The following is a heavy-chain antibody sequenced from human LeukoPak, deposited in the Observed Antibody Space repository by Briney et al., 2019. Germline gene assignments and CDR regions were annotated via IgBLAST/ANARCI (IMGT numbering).Heavy chain of an antibody. CDR1: GYTFTGYF. CDR2: INPNSGGT. V-gene: IGHV1-2*02. CDR3: ARGYSGYDSDY. D-gene: IGHD5-12*01. J-gene: IGHJ4*02. Sequence: ASVKVSCKASGYTFTGYFMHWVRQAPGQGLEWMGWINPNSGGTDSAQKFQGRVTMTRDTSISTVYMELSTLRSDDTAVYYCARGYSGYDSDYWGQGTLVTVSS.